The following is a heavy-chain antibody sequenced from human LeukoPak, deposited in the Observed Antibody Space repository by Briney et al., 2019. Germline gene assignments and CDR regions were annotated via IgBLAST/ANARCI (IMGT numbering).Heavy chain of an antibody. D-gene: IGHD6-19*01. J-gene: IGHJ6*02. V-gene: IGHV3-30*02. CDR2: IRYDGSNK. CDR3: TTGNSSGWYAYGMDV. CDR1: GFTFSSYG. Sequence: PGGSLRLSCAASGFTFSSYGMHWVRQAPGKGLEWVAFIRYDGSNKYYAAPVKGRFTISRDDSKNTLYLQMNSLKTEDTAVYYCTTGNSSGWYAYGMDVWGQGTTVTVSS.